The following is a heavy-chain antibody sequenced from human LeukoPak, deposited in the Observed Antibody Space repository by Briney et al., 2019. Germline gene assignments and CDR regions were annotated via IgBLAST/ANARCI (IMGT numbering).Heavy chain of an antibody. V-gene: IGHV1-24*01. D-gene: IGHD1-26*01. CDR3: ATGGRIVGATPFDY. CDR1: GYTLTELS. J-gene: IGHJ4*02. CDR2: FDPEDGET. Sequence: ASVKVSCKVSGYTLTELSVHWVRQAPGKGLEWMGGFDPEDGETIYAQKFQGRVTMTEDTSTDTAYMELSSLRSEDTAVYYCATGGRIVGATPFDYWGQGTLVTVSS.